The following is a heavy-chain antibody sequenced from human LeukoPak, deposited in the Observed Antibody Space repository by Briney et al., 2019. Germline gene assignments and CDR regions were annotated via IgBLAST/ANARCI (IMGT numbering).Heavy chain of an antibody. CDR3: ARLNYDFWSGVWEGYYMDV. J-gene: IGHJ6*03. V-gene: IGHV3-7*01. Sequence: PSETLSLTCTVSGGSISSYYWSWVRQAPGKGLEWVANIREDGSEKYYVDSVKGRFTVSRDNTKNSLYLQVNSLRAEDTAVYYCARLNYDFWSGVWEGYYMDVWGKGTTVTVSS. CDR1: GGSISSYY. CDR2: IREDGSEK. D-gene: IGHD3-3*01.